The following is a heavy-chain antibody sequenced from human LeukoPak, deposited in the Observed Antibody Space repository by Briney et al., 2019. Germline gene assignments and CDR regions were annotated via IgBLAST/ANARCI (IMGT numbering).Heavy chain of an antibody. CDR2: IRYDGSNK. J-gene: IGHJ3*02. V-gene: IGHV3-30*02. Sequence: PGGSLRLSCAASGFTFSSYGMHWVRQAPGKGLEWVAFIRYDGSNKYYADSMKGRFTISRDNSKNTLYLQMNSLRAEDTAVYYCAKDSVQLERRLEDAFDIWGQGTMVTVSS. CDR1: GFTFSSYG. CDR3: AKDSVQLERRLEDAFDI. D-gene: IGHD1-1*01.